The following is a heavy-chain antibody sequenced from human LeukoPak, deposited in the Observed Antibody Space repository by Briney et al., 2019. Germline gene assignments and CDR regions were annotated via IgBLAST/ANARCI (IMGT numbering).Heavy chain of an antibody. CDR1: GGTFGSYA. Sequence: SVKVSCKASGGTFGSYAISWVRQAPGQGLEWMGGIIPIFGTANYAQKFQGRVTITADESTSTAYMELSSLRSEDTAVYYCAREDVDTANKKEWGQGTLVTVSS. J-gene: IGHJ1*01. CDR3: AREDVDTANKKE. D-gene: IGHD5-18*01. V-gene: IGHV1-69*01. CDR2: IIPIFGTA.